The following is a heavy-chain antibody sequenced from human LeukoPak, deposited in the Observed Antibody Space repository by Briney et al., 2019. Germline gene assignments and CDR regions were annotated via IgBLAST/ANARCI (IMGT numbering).Heavy chain of an antibody. V-gene: IGHV3-30*18. CDR1: GFTFSSYG. J-gene: IGHJ4*02. CDR2: ISYDGSNK. D-gene: IGHD3-10*01. Sequence: GSLRLSCAASGFTFSSYGMHWVRQAPGKGLEWVAVISYDGSNKYYADSVKGRFTISRDNSKNTLYLQMNSLRAEDTAVYYCAKETSALTMVRGVSFDYWGQGTLVTVSS. CDR3: AKETSALTMVRGVSFDY.